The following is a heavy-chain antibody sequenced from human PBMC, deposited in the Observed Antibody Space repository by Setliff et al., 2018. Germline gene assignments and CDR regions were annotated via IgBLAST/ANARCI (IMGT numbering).Heavy chain of an antibody. CDR3: TTDSMFYFDSSGYHVLDY. J-gene: IGHJ4*02. Sequence: PGGSLRLSCATSGFTFNHFAMAWVRQAPGKWLEWVGRIKSKTDGGTIDYAATVKGRLTISRDDSKNTLYLQVNSLRSEDTAVYYCTTDSMFYFDSSGYHVLDYWGQGTLVTVSS. CDR2: IKSKTDGGTI. V-gene: IGHV3-15*01. CDR1: GFTFNHFA. D-gene: IGHD3-22*01.